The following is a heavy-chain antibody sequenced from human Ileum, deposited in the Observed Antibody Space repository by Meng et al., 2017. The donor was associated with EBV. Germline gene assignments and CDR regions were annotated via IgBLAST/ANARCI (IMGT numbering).Heavy chain of an antibody. Sequence: EVRLLESGGGLVRAGASLGLSCTASGFTFSAYTMNWVRQAPGKGLEWVSSISGSSTYLYYAESLKGRFTISRDNAKNSLYLQMTSLRAEDTAVYYCTRGINNDFWGQGTLVTVSS. CDR3: TRGINNDF. CDR2: ISGSSTYL. J-gene: IGHJ4*02. D-gene: IGHD2-21*01. CDR1: GFTFSAYT. V-gene: IGHV3-21*01.